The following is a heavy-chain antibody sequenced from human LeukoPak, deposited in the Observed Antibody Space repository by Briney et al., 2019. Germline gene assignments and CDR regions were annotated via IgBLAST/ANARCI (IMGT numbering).Heavy chain of an antibody. D-gene: IGHD3-16*01. J-gene: IGHJ6*02. CDR2: SNSDGSST. CDR3: SRDPRGGGGGYSMDV. V-gene: IGHV3-74*01. Sequence: GGSLRLSCAASGFTFSSYWMYWVRQAPGKGLVWVSRSNSDGSSTRYADSVKGRFSISRDNTKSTLYLQMASVRAEGRGVYYSSRDPRGGGGGYSMDVWGQGTTVTVSS. CDR1: GFTFSSYW.